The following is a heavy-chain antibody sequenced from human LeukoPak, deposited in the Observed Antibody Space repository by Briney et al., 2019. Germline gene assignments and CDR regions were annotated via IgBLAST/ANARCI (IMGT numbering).Heavy chain of an antibody. Sequence: HWASVKVSCKASGYTFTSYYMHWVRQAPGQGLEWMGIINPSGGSTSYAQKLQGRVTMTTDTSTSTAYMELRSLRSDDTAVYYCARDDYGGNAGEIDYWGQGTLVTVSS. CDR3: ARDDYGGNAGEIDY. V-gene: IGHV1-46*01. CDR2: INPSGGST. J-gene: IGHJ4*02. CDR1: GYTFTSYY. D-gene: IGHD4-23*01.